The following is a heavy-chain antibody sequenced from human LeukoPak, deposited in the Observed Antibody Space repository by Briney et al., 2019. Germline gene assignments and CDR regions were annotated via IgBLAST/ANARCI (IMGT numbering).Heavy chain of an antibody. CDR3: ASHRHNGGHHF. J-gene: IGHJ4*02. D-gene: IGHD3-16*01. Sequence: SETLSLTCTVSGGSISSSSYYWGWVRQPPGKGLEWIGSIYYSGSTYYNSALNSRLTISVDTSKNQFSLNLASVTAADTAVYYCASHRHNGGHHFWGQGTLVTGSS. CDR1: GGSISSSSYY. V-gene: IGHV4-39*01. CDR2: IYYSGST.